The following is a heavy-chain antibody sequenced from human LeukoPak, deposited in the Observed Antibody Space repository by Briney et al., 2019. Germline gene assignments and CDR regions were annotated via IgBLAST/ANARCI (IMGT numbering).Heavy chain of an antibody. V-gene: IGHV4-59*01. CDR2: IHYSGST. CDR3: ARASITYYYYYYMGV. CDR1: GGSITNYY. Sequence: SETLSLTCTVSGGSITNYYWTWIRQPPGKGLEWIGYIHYSGSTNYNPSLKSRVTISVDASKNQFSLKLSSVTAADTAVYYCARASITYYYYYYMGVWGKGTTVTVSS. D-gene: IGHD1-14*01. J-gene: IGHJ6*03.